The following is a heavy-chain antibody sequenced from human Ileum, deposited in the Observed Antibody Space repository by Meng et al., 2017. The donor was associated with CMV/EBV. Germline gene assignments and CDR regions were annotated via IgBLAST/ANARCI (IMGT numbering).Heavy chain of an antibody. CDR3: AHRRGIEEYFQH. D-gene: IGHD6-13*01. J-gene: IGHJ1*01. CDR1: GFSLSISGVG. Sequence: QITLKESGPTLVKPTQTLTLTCTFSGFSLSISGVGVGWIRQPPGKALEWLALIYWDDDKRYSPSLKSRLTITKDTSKNQVVLTMTNMDPVDTATYYCAHRRGIEEYFQHWGQGTLVTVSS. V-gene: IGHV2-5*02. CDR2: IYWDDDK.